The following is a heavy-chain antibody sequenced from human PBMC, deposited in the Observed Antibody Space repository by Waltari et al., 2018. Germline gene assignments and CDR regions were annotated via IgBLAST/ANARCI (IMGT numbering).Heavy chain of an antibody. CDR3: VRDGGRGLYLDS. CDR1: DDSMDSHYW. J-gene: IGHJ4*02. D-gene: IGHD2-15*01. CDR2: VHVSVRT. V-gene: IGHV4-4*02. Sequence: QLHLQQSGPGLVKPSASLPLTFAVSDDSMDSHYWWIWVRQPPGKGLEWLGQVHVSVRTNYNPSLGGRVAVTIDTSKHQVALEVSYATAADTAVYYCVRDGGRGLYLDSGRQGTLVTVS.